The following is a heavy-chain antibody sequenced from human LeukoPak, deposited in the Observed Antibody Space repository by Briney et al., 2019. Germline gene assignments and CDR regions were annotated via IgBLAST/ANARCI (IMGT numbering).Heavy chain of an antibody. V-gene: IGHV1-2*02. J-gene: IGHJ4*02. CDR1: GYTFTDYY. CDR3: ARANFLYCSSTTCLFDY. CDR2: INPNDGDK. Sequence: SVTVSCKATGYTFTDYYMHWLRQAPAQGFEGMGWINPNDGDKNYAQKLQGRVTMTRDTSISTAHMEVSRLRSDDTAVYYCARANFLYCSSTTCLFDYWGQGTLVTVSS. D-gene: IGHD2-2*01.